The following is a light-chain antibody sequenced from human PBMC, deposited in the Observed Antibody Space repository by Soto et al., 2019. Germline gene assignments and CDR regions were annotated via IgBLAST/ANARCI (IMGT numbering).Light chain of an antibody. J-gene: IGLJ2*01. CDR3: QTWGTGIVV. CDR1: SGHSSYS. CDR2: VKSDGSH. Sequence: QPVLTQSPSASASLGASVKLTCTLSSGHSSYSIAWHQQQPEKGPRYLMRVKSDGSHNKGDGIPDRFSGSSSGAERYLTIPSLQSEDEDDYYCQTWGTGIVVFGGGTKLTVL. V-gene: IGLV4-69*01.